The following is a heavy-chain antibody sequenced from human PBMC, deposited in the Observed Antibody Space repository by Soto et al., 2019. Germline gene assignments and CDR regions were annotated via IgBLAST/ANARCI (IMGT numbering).Heavy chain of an antibody. CDR1: GFTVSSNY. D-gene: IGHD6-19*01. J-gene: IGHJ3*02. Sequence: GGSLRLSCAASGFTVSSNYMSWVRQAPGKGLEWVSVIYSGGSTYYADSVKGRFTISRDNSKNTLYLQMNSLRAEDTAVYYCARAPREQWLVLGDAFDIWGQGTMVTVSS. V-gene: IGHV3-66*01. CDR3: ARAPREQWLVLGDAFDI. CDR2: IYSGGST.